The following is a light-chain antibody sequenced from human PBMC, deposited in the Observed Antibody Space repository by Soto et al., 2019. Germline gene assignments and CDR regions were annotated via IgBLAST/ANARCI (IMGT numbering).Light chain of an antibody. CDR1: QSIGKF. J-gene: IGKJ5*01. Sequence: DIHMAGYQYFLCASVRDRVYITVLASQSIGKFLNWYQQKPGKAPTLLIYAASSLQSGVPSRFSGSGSGTDFTLTISSLQPEDFATYYCQQSYSPPPITFGQGTRLEI. CDR3: QQSYSPPPIT. V-gene: IGKV1-39*01. CDR2: AAS.